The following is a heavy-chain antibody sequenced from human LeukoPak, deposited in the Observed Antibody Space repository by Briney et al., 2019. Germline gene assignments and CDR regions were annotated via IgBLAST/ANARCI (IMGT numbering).Heavy chain of an antibody. D-gene: IGHD3-9*01. CDR1: GFTLRNYG. Sequence: PGGSLRLSCVASGFTLRNYGMLGVRQAPGKGLEGVAVLWKDGSNNFCADSVKGRFRFSRDNSKDMLYLQMNSLRAEDTAVYYCAKEYEIFVGAFDIWGQGTMVTVSS. CDR2: LWKDGSNN. CDR3: AKEYEIFVGAFDI. J-gene: IGHJ3*02. V-gene: IGHV3-33*06.